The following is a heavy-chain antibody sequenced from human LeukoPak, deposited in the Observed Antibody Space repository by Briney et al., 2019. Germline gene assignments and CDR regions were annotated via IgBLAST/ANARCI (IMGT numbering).Heavy chain of an antibody. D-gene: IGHD5-24*01. V-gene: IGHV5-51*01. CDR3: ARGPPNGYNYGSYYFDY. CDR1: GYSFTSYW. CDR2: IYPGDSDT. Sequence: GESLKISCKGSGYSFTSYWIGWVRQMPGKGLEWMGIIYPGDSDTRYSPSSQGQVTISADKSISTAYLQWSSLKASDTAMYYCARGPPNGYNYGSYYFDYWGQGTLVTVSS. J-gene: IGHJ4*02.